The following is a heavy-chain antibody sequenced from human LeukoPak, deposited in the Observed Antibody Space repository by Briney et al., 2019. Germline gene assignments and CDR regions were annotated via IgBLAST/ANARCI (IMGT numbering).Heavy chain of an antibody. CDR1: GFTFSSYA. Sequence: GGSLRLSCSASGFTFSSYAMHWVRQAPGKGLEYVSAISSNGGSTYYADSVKGRFTISRDNSKNTLYLQMSSLRAEDTAVYYCVKGQTLETYSGTHYFDYWGQGTLVTVSS. CDR3: VKGQTLETYSGTHYFDY. D-gene: IGHD1-26*01. CDR2: ISSNGGST. J-gene: IGHJ4*02. V-gene: IGHV3-64D*06.